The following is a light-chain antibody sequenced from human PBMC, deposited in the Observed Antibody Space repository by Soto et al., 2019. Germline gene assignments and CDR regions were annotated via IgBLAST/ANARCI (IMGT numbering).Light chain of an antibody. Sequence: EIVLTQSPGTLSLSPGERATLSCRASQSVSSSYLAWHQQTPGQAPRLLIYGASSRATGIPDRFSGSGSGTDFTLTISRLEPEDFAVYYCQQYDSSPLSFGGGTKVEIK. CDR1: QSVSSSY. CDR3: QQYDSSPLS. V-gene: IGKV3-20*01. J-gene: IGKJ4*01. CDR2: GAS.